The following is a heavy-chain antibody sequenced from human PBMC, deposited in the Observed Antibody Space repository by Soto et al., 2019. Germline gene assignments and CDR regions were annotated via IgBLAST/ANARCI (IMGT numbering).Heavy chain of an antibody. CDR3: ASRIAAAGKEGRLNDY. J-gene: IGHJ4*02. Sequence: GASVKVSCTASGGTFSSYTISWVRQAPGQGLEWMGRIIPILGIANYAQKFQGRVTITADKSTSTAYMELSSLRSEDTAVYYCASRIAAAGKEGRLNDYWGQGTLVTVSS. CDR1: GGTFSSYT. V-gene: IGHV1-69*02. CDR2: IIPILGIA. D-gene: IGHD6-13*01.